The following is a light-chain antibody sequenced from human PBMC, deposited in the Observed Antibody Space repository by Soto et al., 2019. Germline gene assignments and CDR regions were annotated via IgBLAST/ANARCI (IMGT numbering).Light chain of an antibody. CDR2: DVS. Sequence: QSALTQPPSVSGSPGQSVTISCTGTSSDVGGYNYVSWYQQHPGKAPKLMIFDVSKRPSGVPDRFSGFKSGNTASLTISGLQAEDEADYSCCAHAGTYIYVFGTGTKLTVL. CDR1: SSDVGGYNY. V-gene: IGLV2-11*01. J-gene: IGLJ1*01. CDR3: CAHAGTYIYV.